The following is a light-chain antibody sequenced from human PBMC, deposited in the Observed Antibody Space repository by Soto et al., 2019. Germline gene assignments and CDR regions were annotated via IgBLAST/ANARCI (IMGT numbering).Light chain of an antibody. J-gene: IGKJ1*01. Sequence: IQMTQFPSTLSAFEGDRVTITCRASQSISTSLAWYQQKPGKAPKLLIYKASTLKSGVPSRFSGSGSGTEFTLTISSLQPDDFATYYCQHYNSYSEAFGQGTKVDIK. CDR2: KAS. V-gene: IGKV1-5*03. CDR1: QSISTS. CDR3: QHYNSYSEA.